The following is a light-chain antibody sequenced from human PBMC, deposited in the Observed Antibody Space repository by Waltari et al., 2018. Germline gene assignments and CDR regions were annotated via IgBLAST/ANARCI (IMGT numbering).Light chain of an antibody. Sequence: DTVMTQTPLSLSFTPGQPAPISCKSSQSLLSTDGKTYLYWYLQQPGQSPQLLIYEVSVPVAGVPDRFSGSWSGTDFTLNISRGEAEDVVIYYCMQVTLIPYTVGQGTKLQIK. CDR2: EVS. CDR1: QSLLSTDGKTY. J-gene: IGKJ2*01. CDR3: MQVTLIPYT. V-gene: IGKV2-29*02.